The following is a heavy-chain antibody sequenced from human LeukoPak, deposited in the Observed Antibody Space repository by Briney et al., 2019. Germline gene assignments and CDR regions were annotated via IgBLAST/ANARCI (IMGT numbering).Heavy chain of an antibody. CDR3: ARVKLDTAIDYYGMDV. Sequence: ASAKVSCKASGYTFTSYYMHWVRQAPGQGLEWMGIINPSGGSTSYAQKFQGRVTMTRDTSTSTVYMELSSLRSEDTAVYYCARVKLDTAIDYYGMDVWGQGTTVTVSS. V-gene: IGHV1-46*01. CDR2: INPSGGST. J-gene: IGHJ6*02. D-gene: IGHD5-18*01. CDR1: GYTFTSYY.